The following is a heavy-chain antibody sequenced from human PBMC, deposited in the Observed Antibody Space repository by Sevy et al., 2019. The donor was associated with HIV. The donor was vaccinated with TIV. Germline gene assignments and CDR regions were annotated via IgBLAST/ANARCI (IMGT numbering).Heavy chain of an antibody. D-gene: IGHD6-19*01. CDR3: ARDRTASSGWSYGMDV. Sequence: SETLSLTCTVSDGSISSYYWSWIRQPPGKGLEWIGYIYYSGSTNYNPSLKSRVTISVDTSKNQFSLKLSSVTAADTAVYYCARDRTASSGWSYGMDVWGQGTTVTVSS. V-gene: IGHV4-59*01. CDR1: DGSISSYY. CDR2: IYYSGST. J-gene: IGHJ6*02.